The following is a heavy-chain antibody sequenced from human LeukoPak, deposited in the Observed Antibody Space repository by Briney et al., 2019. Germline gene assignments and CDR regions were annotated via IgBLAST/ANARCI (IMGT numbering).Heavy chain of an antibody. D-gene: IGHD2-15*01. V-gene: IGHV3-21*01. Sequence: PGGTLRLSCAASGFTFSSYSMNWVRQAPGKGREWVSSLSSSSSYIYYADSVKGRLTISRVNAKNSLYLQMNSLRAEDTAVYYCARAANIVVVVAATSLDYWGQGTLVTVSS. CDR3: ARAANIVVVVAATSLDY. J-gene: IGHJ4*02. CDR2: LSSSSSYI. CDR1: GFTFSSYS.